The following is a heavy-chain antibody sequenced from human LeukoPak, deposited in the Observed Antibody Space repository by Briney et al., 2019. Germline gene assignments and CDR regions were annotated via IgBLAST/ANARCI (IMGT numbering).Heavy chain of an antibody. D-gene: IGHD5-18*01. Sequence: GASVKVSCKASGYTFTSYGISWVRQAPGQGLEWMGWISAYNGNTNYAQKLQGRVTMTTDTSTSTAYMELRSLRSDDTAVYYCAKGPPFVDTAMLDYWGQGTLVTVSS. V-gene: IGHV1-18*01. CDR1: GYTFTSYG. CDR2: ISAYNGNT. CDR3: AKGPPFVDTAMLDY. J-gene: IGHJ4*02.